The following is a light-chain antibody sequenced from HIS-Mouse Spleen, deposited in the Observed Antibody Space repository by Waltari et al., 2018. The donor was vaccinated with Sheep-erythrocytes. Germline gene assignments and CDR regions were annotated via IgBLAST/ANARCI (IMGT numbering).Light chain of an antibody. CDR1: QSVSSN. J-gene: IGKJ4*01. V-gene: IGKV3-15*01. CDR3: QQYNNWPLT. Sequence: EIVMTQSPATLSVSTGERANLSCRASQSVSSNLAWYQQKPGQAPRLLIYGASTRATGIPARFSGSGSGTEFTLTISSMQSEDFAVYYCQQYNNWPLTFGGGTKVEIK. CDR2: GAS.